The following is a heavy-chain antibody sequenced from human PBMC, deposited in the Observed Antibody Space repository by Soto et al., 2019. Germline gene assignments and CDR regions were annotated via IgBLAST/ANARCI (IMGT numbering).Heavy chain of an antibody. CDR1: GFSLSTSGAG. V-gene: IGHV2-5*01. D-gene: IGHD1-26*01. CDR2: ISWKDEK. J-gene: IGHJ4*02. CDR3: AHRYGGNYYRWYFDS. Sequence: SGPTLVNPTQTLTVTCTFSGFSLSTSGAGVGWIRQSPGKAPEWLALISWKDEKRYNPGLKSRLTITKVTSKNQVVLTMTDLDPVDTATYFCAHRYGGNYYRWYFDSWGQGTLVTISS.